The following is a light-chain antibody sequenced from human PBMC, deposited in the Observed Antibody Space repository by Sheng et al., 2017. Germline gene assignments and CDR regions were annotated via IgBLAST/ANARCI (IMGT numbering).Light chain of an antibody. CDR3: QQSYSTPPLT. V-gene: IGKV1-39*01. CDR2: AAS. CDR1: QSISSY. Sequence: DIQMTQSPSSLSASVGDRVTITCRASQSISSYLNWYQQKPGKAPKLLIYAASSLQSGVPSRFSGSGSGTDFTLTISSLQPEDFATYYCQQSYSTPPLTFGGGTEGGDQ. J-gene: IGKJ4*01.